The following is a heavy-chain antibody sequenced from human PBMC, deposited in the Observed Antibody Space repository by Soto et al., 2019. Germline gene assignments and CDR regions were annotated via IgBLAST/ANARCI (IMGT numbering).Heavy chain of an antibody. CDR3: AGPGYSSQDY. J-gene: IGHJ4*02. V-gene: IGHV3-23*01. Sequence: PGRSLRLSCAASGFTFSSFALSWVRQAPGKGLEWVSAISGSGDGTDYADSVKGRFTISRDNSKNTLYLQMNSLRAEDTAVYYCAGPGYSSQDYWGQGALVTVSS. CDR2: ISGSGDGT. D-gene: IGHD5-18*01. CDR1: GFTFSSFA.